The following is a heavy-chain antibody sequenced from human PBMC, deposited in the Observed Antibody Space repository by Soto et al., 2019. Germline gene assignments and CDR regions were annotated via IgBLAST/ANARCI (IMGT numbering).Heavy chain of an antibody. J-gene: IGHJ4*02. CDR3: ARLRGFCTSTSCHFDY. CDR1: GDSISSSSFY. V-gene: IGHV4-39*01. Sequence: SSETLSLTCTVSGDSISSSSFYWGWIRQPPGKGLEWIATIYYTGSTYYNPSLKSRVTISVDTSKNQFSLGLSSVTAADTAVYYCARLRGFCTSTSCHFDYWGQGTLVT. D-gene: IGHD2-2*01. CDR2: IYYTGST.